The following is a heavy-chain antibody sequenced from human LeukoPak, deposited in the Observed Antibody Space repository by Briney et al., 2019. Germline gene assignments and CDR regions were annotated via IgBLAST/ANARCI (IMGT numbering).Heavy chain of an antibody. CDR1: GFTFSSYG. V-gene: IGHV3-23*01. J-gene: IGHJ3*02. Sequence: GGSLRLSCAASGFTFSSYGMSWVRQAPGKGLEWVSAISGSGGSTYYADSVKGRFTISRDNSKNTLYLQMNSLRAEDTAVYYCAKGLYGSGSHGAFDIWGQGTMVTGSS. CDR2: ISGSGGST. CDR3: AKGLYGSGSHGAFDI. D-gene: IGHD3-10*01.